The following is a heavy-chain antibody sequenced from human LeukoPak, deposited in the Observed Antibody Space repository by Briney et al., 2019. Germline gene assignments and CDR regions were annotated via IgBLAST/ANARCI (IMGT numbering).Heavy chain of an antibody. CDR3: ARDPGYCSGGSCSYYYYHYMDV. D-gene: IGHD2-15*01. CDR2: ISSSGSTI. J-gene: IGHJ6*03. Sequence: GGSLRLSCAASGFTFSSYEMNWVRQAPGKGLEWVSYISSSGSTIYYADSVKGRFTISRDNAKNSLYLQMNSLRAEDTAVYYCARDPGYCSGGSCSYYYYHYMDVWGKGTTVTVSS. CDR1: GFTFSSYE. V-gene: IGHV3-48*03.